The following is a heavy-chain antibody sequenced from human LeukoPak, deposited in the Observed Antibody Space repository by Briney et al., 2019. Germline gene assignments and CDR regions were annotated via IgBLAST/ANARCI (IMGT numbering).Heavy chain of an antibody. V-gene: IGHV4-34*01. J-gene: IGHJ1*01. CDR2: INHSGST. CDR3: ARLPYSSGWCVVAYFQH. CDR1: GGSFSGYY. Sequence: SETLSLTCAVYGGSFSGYYWSWIRQPPGKGLEWIGEINHSGSTNYNPSLKSRVTISVDTSKNQFSLKLSSVTAADTAVYYCARLPYSSGWCVVAYFQHWGQGTLVTVSS. D-gene: IGHD6-19*01.